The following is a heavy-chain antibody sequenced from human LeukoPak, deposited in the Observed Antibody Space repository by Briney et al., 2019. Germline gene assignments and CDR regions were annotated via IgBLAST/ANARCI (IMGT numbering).Heavy chain of an antibody. CDR1: GGSVTSTNW. Sequence: PSETLSLTCDVSGGSVTSTNWWTWFRQPPGKGLEWIGEVHLDGRTNYNPSLKSRLVMSADLPEDHISLKLTSVTAADTAVYYCAREGGFYRPLDYSGQGTLVTVSS. CDR2: VHLDGRT. D-gene: IGHD6-25*01. V-gene: IGHV4-4*02. CDR3: AREGGFYRPLDY. J-gene: IGHJ4*02.